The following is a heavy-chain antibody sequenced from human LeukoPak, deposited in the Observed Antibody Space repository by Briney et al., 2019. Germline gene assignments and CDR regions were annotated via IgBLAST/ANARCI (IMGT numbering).Heavy chain of an antibody. J-gene: IGHJ4*02. CDR2: IHPSGGST. V-gene: IGHV1-46*01. D-gene: IGHD5-18*01. CDR1: GYTFTDYY. CDR3: ARMAMDPAMVTNFFDL. Sequence: GASVKLSCKASGYTFTDYYMYWVRQAPGQGPECMGVIHPSGGSTTYAQTFQGRFTMTKDTATRTVYFELNRLRSDDTAVYYCARMAMDPAMVTNFFDLWGQGTLLTVSA.